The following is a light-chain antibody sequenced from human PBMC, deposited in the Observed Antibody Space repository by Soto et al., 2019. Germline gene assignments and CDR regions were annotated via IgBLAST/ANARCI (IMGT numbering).Light chain of an antibody. CDR2: GNN. V-gene: IGLV1-40*01. CDR3: QSYDSSLSGFV. Sequence: QSVLTQPPSVSRAPGQRVTISCTGSSSNTGAGYDVHWYKQFPGTAPKLLIYGNNNRPSGVPGRFSDSKSGTSASLAITGLQVEDEANYYCQSYDSSLSGFVFGTGTKVTVL. CDR1: SSNTGAGYD. J-gene: IGLJ1*01.